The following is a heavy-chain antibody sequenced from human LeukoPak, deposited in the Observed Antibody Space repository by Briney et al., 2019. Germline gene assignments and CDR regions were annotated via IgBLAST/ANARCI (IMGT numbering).Heavy chain of an antibody. CDR3: ASYFHYGDYASLWY. V-gene: IGHV3-23*01. Sequence: AXSGFTXNTXXXSWVRQAPGKXXXXXSSISENGESTYYADSVKGRFTISRDNSRNRLYLKMNSLRAEDTAVYYCASYFHYGDYASLWYWGQGTLVTVSS. D-gene: IGHD4-17*01. CDR2: ISENGEST. J-gene: IGHJ4*02. CDR1: GFTXNTXX.